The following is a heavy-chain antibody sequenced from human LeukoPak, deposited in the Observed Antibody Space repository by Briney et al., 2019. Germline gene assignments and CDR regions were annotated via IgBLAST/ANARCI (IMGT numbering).Heavy chain of an antibody. D-gene: IGHD3-22*01. Sequence: GGSLRLSCAASGFTFSSYWMHWVRQAPGKGLVWVSRINSDGSSTSYADSVKGRFTIPRDNAKNTLYLQMNSLRAEDTAVYYCARVGYYDSRALDYWGQGTLVTVSS. CDR2: INSDGSST. V-gene: IGHV3-74*01. CDR1: GFTFSSYW. J-gene: IGHJ4*02. CDR3: ARVGYYDSRALDY.